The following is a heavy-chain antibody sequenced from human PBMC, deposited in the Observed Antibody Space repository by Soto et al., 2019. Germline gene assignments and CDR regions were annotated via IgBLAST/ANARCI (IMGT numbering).Heavy chain of an antibody. CDR1: GFTFSSYS. CDR3: ARALTILIFDAFDI. CDR2: ISSSSSYI. V-gene: IGHV3-21*06. D-gene: IGHD2-21*02. Sequence: EVQLVESGGGLVKPGGSLRLSCAASGFTFSSYSMNWVRQAPGKGLEWVSSISSSSSYIYYADSVKCRFTISRDNAKNSLYLQMSSLRAEDTAVYYCARALTILIFDAFDIWGKGTMVTVSS. J-gene: IGHJ3*02.